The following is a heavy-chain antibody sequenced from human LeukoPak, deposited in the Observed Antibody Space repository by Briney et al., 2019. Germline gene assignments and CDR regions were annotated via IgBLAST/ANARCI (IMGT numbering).Heavy chain of an antibody. D-gene: IGHD6-13*01. CDR2: ISGSGGST. Sequence: PGGSLRLSCAASGFTFSSYAMSWVRQAPGKGLEWVSAISGSGGSTYYADSVKGRLTISRDNAKNTLYLQMNSLRAEDTAVYYCARVRSIAAAGTYGYWGQGTLVTVSS. J-gene: IGHJ4*02. V-gene: IGHV3-23*01. CDR3: ARVRSIAAAGTYGY. CDR1: GFTFSSYA.